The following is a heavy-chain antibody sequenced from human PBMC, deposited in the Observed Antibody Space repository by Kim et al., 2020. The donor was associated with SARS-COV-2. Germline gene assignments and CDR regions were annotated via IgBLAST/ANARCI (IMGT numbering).Heavy chain of an antibody. J-gene: IGHJ3*02. D-gene: IGHD3-10*01. CDR1: GYSFTSYW. Sequence: GESLKISCKGSGYSFTSYWISWVRQMPGKGLEWMGRIDPSDSYTNYSPSFQGHVTISADKSISTAYLQWSSLKASDTAMHYCARPHYYGSGTTTRTAFDIWGQGTMVTVSS. V-gene: IGHV5-10-1*01. CDR3: ARPHYYGSGTTTRTAFDI. CDR2: IDPSDSYT.